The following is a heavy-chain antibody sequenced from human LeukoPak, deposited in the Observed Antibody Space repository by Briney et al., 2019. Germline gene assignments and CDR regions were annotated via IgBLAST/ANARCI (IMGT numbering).Heavy chain of an antibody. CDR1: GFTFSTSW. CDR2: INVDDSSK. Sequence: GGSLRLSCAASGFTFSTSWMTWVRQAPGKGPERVAIINVDDSSKSYLDSVKGRFTISRDNARNSLFLQMNNLRAEDTAVYYCARDRAYSTFDFWGQGTLVAVSS. CDR3: ARDRAYSTFDF. J-gene: IGHJ4*02. D-gene: IGHD4-11*01. V-gene: IGHV3-7*01.